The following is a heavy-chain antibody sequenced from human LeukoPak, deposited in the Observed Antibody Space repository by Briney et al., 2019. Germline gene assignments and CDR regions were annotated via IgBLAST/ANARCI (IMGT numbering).Heavy chain of an antibody. CDR3: ARGAGVSHYYYYAMDI. J-gene: IGHJ6*02. Sequence: PGASLRLSCAVPGFTLSNYAMTWVRQAPGRGLEWVAAIYPGGSTYYADSVKGRFTISRDKSKNTLYLQMNTLGAEETAVYYCARGAGVSHYYYYAMDIWGQGTTLTVSS. CDR2: IYPGGST. D-gene: IGHD2-21*01. V-gene: IGHV3-66*02. CDR1: GFTLSNYA.